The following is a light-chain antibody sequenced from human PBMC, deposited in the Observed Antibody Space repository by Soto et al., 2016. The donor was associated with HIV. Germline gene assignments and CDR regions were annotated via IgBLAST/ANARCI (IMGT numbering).Light chain of an antibody. CDR2: KAS. Sequence: DIQMTQSPSTLSASVGDRVTITCRASQSISSWLAWYQQKPGKAPKLLIYKASSLESGVPSRFSGSGSGTEFTLTISSLQPDDFATYYCQQYNSYPPWTFGQGTKVKIK. V-gene: IGKV1-5*03. CDR1: QSISSW. CDR3: QQYNSYPPWT. J-gene: IGKJ1*01.